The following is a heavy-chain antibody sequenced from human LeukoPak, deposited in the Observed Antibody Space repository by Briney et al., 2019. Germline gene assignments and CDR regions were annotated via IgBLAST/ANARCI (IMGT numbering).Heavy chain of an antibody. CDR1: GFTVSSNY. CDR3: ASHPWYYYGSGSYYALGY. J-gene: IGHJ4*02. CDR2: IYSGGST. Sequence: PGGSLRLSCAASGFTVSSNYMSWVRQAPGKGLEWVSVIYSGGSTYYADSMKGRFTISRDNSKNTLYLQMNSLRAEDTAVYYCASHPWYYYGSGSYYALGYWGQGTLVTVSS. D-gene: IGHD3-10*01. V-gene: IGHV3-53*01.